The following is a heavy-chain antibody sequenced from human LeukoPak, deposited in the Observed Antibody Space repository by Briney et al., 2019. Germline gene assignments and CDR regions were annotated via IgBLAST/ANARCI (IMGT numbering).Heavy chain of an antibody. CDR3: AKRLYSGSALGVGEFDY. D-gene: IGHD3-10*01. J-gene: IGHJ4*02. CDR1: GFTFSRYA. CDR2: ISVDGGKK. V-gene: IGHV3-30*18. Sequence: GRCLTLSCAASGFTFSRYAMHWVRQAPGKGLEGVAFISVDGGKKYYADAVKGRFTISRDNSNNTLYLQMDSLRVEDTAVYYCAKRLYSGSALGVGEFDYWGQGTLVTVSS.